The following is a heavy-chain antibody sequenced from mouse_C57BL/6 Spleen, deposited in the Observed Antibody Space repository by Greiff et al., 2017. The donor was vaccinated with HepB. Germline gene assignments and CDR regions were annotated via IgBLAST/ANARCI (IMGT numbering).Heavy chain of an antibody. J-gene: IGHJ4*01. V-gene: IGHV1-62-2*01. Sequence: QVQLKESGAELVKPGASVKLSCKASGYTFTEYPIHWVKQRSGQGLEWIGWFYPGSGSIKYNEKFKDKATLTADKSSSTVYMELSRLTSEDSAVYFCARHEGWLPSYYAMDYWGQGTSVTVSS. CDR1: GYTFTEYP. D-gene: IGHD2-2*01. CDR2: FYPGSGSI. CDR3: ARHEGWLPSYYAMDY.